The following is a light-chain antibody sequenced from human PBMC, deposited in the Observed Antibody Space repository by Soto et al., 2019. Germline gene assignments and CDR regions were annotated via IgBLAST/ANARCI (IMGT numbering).Light chain of an antibody. V-gene: IGKV3-20*01. J-gene: IGKJ1*01. Sequence: EIGLTQSPGTLSLSPGERGTLACRASQSVSSSQLAWYQQKPGQAPRLLIYGASSRATGIPDRFSGSWSGTDFTLSISRLEPDDCAVYYCKHYANSLVPFGQGTKVEI. CDR2: GAS. CDR3: KHYANSLVP. CDR1: QSVSSSQ.